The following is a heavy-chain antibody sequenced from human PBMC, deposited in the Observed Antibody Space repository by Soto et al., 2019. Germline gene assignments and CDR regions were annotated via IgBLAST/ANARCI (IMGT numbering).Heavy chain of an antibody. V-gene: IGHV4-59*01. Sequence: SDTLSLTCTVSGGSISSYYWSWIRQPPGKGLEWIVYIYYSGSTNYNPSLKSRVTISVDTSKNQFSLKLSSVTAADTAVYYCARNLASHTHSYYGVHXWGQGTTVTVS. CDR3: ARNLASHTHSYYGVHX. J-gene: IGHJ6*02. CDR2: IYYSGST. CDR1: GGSISSYY. D-gene: IGHD5-18*01.